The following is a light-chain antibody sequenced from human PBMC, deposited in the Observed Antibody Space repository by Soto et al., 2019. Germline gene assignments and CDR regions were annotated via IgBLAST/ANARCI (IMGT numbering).Light chain of an antibody. CDR1: QSVNSNY. V-gene: IGKV3-20*01. CDR2: GAS. Sequence: EIVLTQSPGTLSLSPGERATLSCRASQSVNSNYLAWYQQKPGQGPRLLMYGASSRATGIPDRFSGSGSGTDFTLTISRLETDDCAVYYCQHDDNSPRTFGQGTKVEIK. J-gene: IGKJ1*01. CDR3: QHDDNSPRT.